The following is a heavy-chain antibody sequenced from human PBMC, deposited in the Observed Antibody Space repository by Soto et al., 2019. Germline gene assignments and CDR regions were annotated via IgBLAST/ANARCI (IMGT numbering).Heavy chain of an antibody. CDR2: IGHSGSA. J-gene: IGHJ6*02. V-gene: IGHV4-34*01. Sequence: DTLSLTGAVYCGAFRGDYWTRIRQPPGKVPEWVAEIGHSGSATYSPSLKSRVTISVDTSNNQFSLRLSSVTAADTAVYYCASGGNCIVSSCPLGSHYGMDVWGQGTTV. CDR1: CGAFRGDY. D-gene: IGHD2-15*01. CDR3: ASGGNCIVSSCPLGSHYGMDV.